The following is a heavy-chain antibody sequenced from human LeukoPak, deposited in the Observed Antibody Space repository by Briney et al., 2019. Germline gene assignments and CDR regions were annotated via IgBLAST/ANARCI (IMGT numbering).Heavy chain of an antibody. Sequence: PGESLKISCKGSGYSFTSNWIGWVRQMPGKGLEWMGIIYPGDSDTRYSPSFQGQVTISADKSTSTAYVQWSSLKASDTAMYYCARDPGGCSSGTCPLFDYWGQGTLVTVSS. V-gene: IGHV5-51*01. CDR3: ARDPGGCSSGTCPLFDY. D-gene: IGHD2-15*01. J-gene: IGHJ4*02. CDR2: IYPGDSDT. CDR1: GYSFTSNW.